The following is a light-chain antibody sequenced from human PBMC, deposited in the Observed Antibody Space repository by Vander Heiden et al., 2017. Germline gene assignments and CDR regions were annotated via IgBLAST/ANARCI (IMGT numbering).Light chain of an antibody. CDR2: DNN. J-gene: IGLJ3*02. Sequence: QSVLTQPPSVSAAPGQKVTISCSGRSSNIGNNYVSWYQQLPGTAPKRLIYDNNQRPSGIPDRFSGSQSGTSATLGITGLQTGDEADYYCGTWDSSLSAGVFGGGTRLTVL. CDR3: GTWDSSLSAGV. V-gene: IGLV1-51*01. CDR1: SSNIGNNY.